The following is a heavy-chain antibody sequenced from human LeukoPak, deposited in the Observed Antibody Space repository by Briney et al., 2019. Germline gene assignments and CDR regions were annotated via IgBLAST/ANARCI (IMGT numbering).Heavy chain of an antibody. V-gene: IGHV4-39*07. D-gene: IGHD6-13*01. CDR1: GGSVGSSDYY. Sequence: SETLSLTCTVSGGSVGSSDYYWDWMRQPPGKGLEWIGSIYYSGSTYYNPSLKSRVTISVDTSKNQFSLKLSSVTAADTAVYYCASTYSSSWNLFLWGQGTLVTVSS. CDR3: ASTYSSSWNLFL. J-gene: IGHJ4*02. CDR2: IYYSGST.